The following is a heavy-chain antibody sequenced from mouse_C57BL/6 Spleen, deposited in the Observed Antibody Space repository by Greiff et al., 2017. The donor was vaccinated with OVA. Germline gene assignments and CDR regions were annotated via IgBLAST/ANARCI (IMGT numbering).Heavy chain of an antibody. CDR1: GYSITSGYY. Sequence: EVQLQESGPGLVKPSQSLSLTCSVTGYSITSGYYWNWIRQFPGNKLEWMGYISYDGSNNYNPSLKNRISITRDTSKNQFFLKLNSVSTEDTATYYCARVEGGLFAYWGQGTLVTVSA. CDR3: ARVEGGLFAY. J-gene: IGHJ3*01. V-gene: IGHV3-6*01. CDR2: ISYDGSN.